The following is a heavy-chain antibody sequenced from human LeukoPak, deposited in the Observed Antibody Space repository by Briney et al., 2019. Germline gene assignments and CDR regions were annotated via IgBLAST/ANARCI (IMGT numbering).Heavy chain of an antibody. J-gene: IGHJ4*02. CDR3: AREKQGGSTPFDY. V-gene: IGHV3-30*03. CDR2: VANDEKTT. Sequence: GGSLRLSCVASGFTFTGHSMHWVRQAPGKGLEWVAVVANDEKTTFYADSLKGRFTVSRDNSKNTVYLQMNSLRDEDTAVYYCAREKQGGSTPFDYWGQGSLVTVSS. CDR1: GFTFTGHS. D-gene: IGHD2-15*01.